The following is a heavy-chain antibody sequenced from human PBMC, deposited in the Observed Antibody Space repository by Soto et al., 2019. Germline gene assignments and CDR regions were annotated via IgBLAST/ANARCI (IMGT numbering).Heavy chain of an antibody. D-gene: IGHD2-2*01. V-gene: IGHV3-9*01. J-gene: IGHJ3*02. CDR1: GFTFDDYA. CDR2: ISWNSGSI. CDR3: AKDIYGQLLGDDAFDI. Sequence: EVQLVESGGGLVQPGRSLRLSCAASGFTFDDYAMHWVRHAPGKGLGWVSGISWNSGSIGYADSVKGRFTISRDNAKNSLYLQMNSLRAEDTALYYCAKDIYGQLLGDDAFDIWGQGTMVTVSS.